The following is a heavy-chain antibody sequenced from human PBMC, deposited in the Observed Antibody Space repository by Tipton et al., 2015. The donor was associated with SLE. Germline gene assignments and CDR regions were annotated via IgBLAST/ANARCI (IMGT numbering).Heavy chain of an antibody. CDR2: IYHSGIT. Sequence: TLSLTCTVSGGSISSGSYYWSWIRQPAGKRLEWIAYIYHSGITNYNPSLYGRVSISVDTSRNQFSLKMNSVTAADTAVYYCARHLGVIVAFEVWGQGTVLTVSS. J-gene: IGHJ3*01. CDR1: GGSISSGSYY. CDR3: ARHLGVIVAFEV. V-gene: IGHV4-61*10. D-gene: IGHD3-10*01.